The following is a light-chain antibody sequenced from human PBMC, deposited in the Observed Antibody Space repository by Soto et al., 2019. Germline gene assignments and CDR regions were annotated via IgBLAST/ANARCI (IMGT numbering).Light chain of an antibody. CDR1: ESVSSNY. V-gene: IGKV3-20*01. J-gene: IGKJ1*01. Sequence: EIVLTQSPGTLSSSPGERATLSCRASESVSSNYLAWYQQRPGQAPRLLIYAASNRARGIPDRFGGSGSGKDLTLTVSRLEPEDVVVYYCQQYGSAPWTFGQGTKV. CDR3: QQYGSAPWT. CDR2: AAS.